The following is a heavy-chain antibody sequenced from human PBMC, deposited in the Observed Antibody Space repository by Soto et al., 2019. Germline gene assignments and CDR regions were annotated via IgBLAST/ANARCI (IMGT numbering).Heavy chain of an antibody. J-gene: IGHJ4*02. Sequence: EVQLVESGGVLVQPGGSLRLSCAASGFTFSNYWMHWVRQAPGKGLVWVSRMNSDGSSTTYADSVKGRLTISRDNAKNTLYLQMNSLRVEDTAVYYCARDVSSSSLIGAYWGQGTLVTVAS. CDR1: GFTFSNYW. V-gene: IGHV3-74*01. CDR3: ARDVSSSSLIGAY. D-gene: IGHD6-6*01. CDR2: MNSDGSST.